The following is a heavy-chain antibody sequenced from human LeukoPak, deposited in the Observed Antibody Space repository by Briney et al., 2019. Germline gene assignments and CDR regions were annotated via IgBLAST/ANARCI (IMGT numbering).Heavy chain of an antibody. V-gene: IGHV3-30*18. J-gene: IGHJ4*02. CDR1: GFTFSSYG. D-gene: IGHD6-13*01. Sequence: PGGSLRLSCAASGFTFSSYGMHWVRQAPGKGLEWVAVISYDGSNKYYADSVKGRFTTSRDNSKNTLYLQMNSLRAEDTAVYYCAKDRGYSSSWYWLDYWGQGTLVTVSS. CDR3: AKDRGYSSSWYWLDY. CDR2: ISYDGSNK.